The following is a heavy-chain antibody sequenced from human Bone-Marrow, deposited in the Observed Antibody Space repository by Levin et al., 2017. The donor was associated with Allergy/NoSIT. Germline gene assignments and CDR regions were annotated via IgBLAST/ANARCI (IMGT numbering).Heavy chain of an antibody. D-gene: IGHD6-6*01. Sequence: LSLTCAASGFTFSSYSMNWVRQAPGKGLEWVSYISSSSSTIYYADSVKGRFTISRDNAKNSLYLQMNSLRAEDTAVYYCARDLDSSSSYPYYYYYGMDVWGQGTTVTVSS. CDR1: GFTFSSYS. CDR3: ARDLDSSSSYPYYYYYGMDV. CDR2: ISSSSSTI. V-gene: IGHV3-48*01. J-gene: IGHJ6*02.